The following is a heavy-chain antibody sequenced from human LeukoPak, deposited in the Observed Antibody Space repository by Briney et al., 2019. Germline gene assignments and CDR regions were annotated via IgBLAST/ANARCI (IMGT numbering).Heavy chain of an antibody. D-gene: IGHD4-23*01. CDR1: GDSVSSNSAS. Sequence: SQTLSLSRAISGDSVSSNSASWHWIRHSPSRGLHWLGRTYYTSKWFNDYAVSLKSRITINPDTSKNQFSLQLNSVTPEDTAVYFCARDNDYGGYYFDYWGQGTLVTVSS. J-gene: IGHJ4*02. V-gene: IGHV6-1*01. CDR2: TYYTSKWFN. CDR3: ARDNDYGGYYFDY.